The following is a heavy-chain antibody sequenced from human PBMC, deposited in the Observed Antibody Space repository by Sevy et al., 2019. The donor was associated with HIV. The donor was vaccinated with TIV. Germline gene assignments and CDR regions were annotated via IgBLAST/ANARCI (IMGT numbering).Heavy chain of an antibody. CDR2: IKAGGSDK. CDR3: ARETFGRFES. V-gene: IGHV3-7*01. J-gene: IGHJ4*02. CDR1: GFTFSANW. D-gene: IGHD3-16*01. Sequence: GGSLRLSCAASGFTFSANWMNWVRQAPGKGLEWVANIKAGGSDKHYVDSVEGRFTISRDNAKNLLFLQMNSLRVEDTAVYYCARETFGRFESWGQGTLVTVSS.